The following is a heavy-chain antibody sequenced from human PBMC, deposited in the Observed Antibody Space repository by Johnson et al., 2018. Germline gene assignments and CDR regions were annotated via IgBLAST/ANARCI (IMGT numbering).Heavy chain of an antibody. CDR1: GFTFNIYW. Sequence: VQLQESGGGLVQPGGSLRLSCAASGFTFNIYWMPWVRQTPGKGLVWVSRISGDGSSTDYADSVKGRFTISRDNANNTVYLQINSLSAEDTAVYHCAAGGGLDGRGKGTTVTVSS. J-gene: IGHJ6*04. D-gene: IGHD3-16*01. CDR3: AAGGGLDG. V-gene: IGHV3-74*01. CDR2: ISGDGSST.